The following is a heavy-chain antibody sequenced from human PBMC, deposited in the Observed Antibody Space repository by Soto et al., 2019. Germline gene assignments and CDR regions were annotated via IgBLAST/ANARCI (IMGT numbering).Heavy chain of an antibody. CDR3: ASGSLVSSVYYGMDV. CDR1: GGTFSSYV. Sequence: SVKVSCKASGGTFSSYVISWVRQAPGQGLEWMGRVIPILGIANYAQKFQGRVTITADKSTSTAYMELSSLRSEDTAVYYCASGSLVSSVYYGMDVWGQGTTVTVSS. D-gene: IGHD3-9*01. J-gene: IGHJ6*02. V-gene: IGHV1-69*04. CDR2: VIPILGIA.